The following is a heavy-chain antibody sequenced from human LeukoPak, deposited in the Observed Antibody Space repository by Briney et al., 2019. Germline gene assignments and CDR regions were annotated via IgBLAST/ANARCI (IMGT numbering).Heavy chain of an antibody. J-gene: IGHJ4*02. Sequence: GGSLRLSCAASGFTFSNAWLSWVRQAPGKGLEWVGRIKSKTHGGTIDYAAPVKGRFTISRDDSKNTLYLRMNSLKTEDTAVYYCTTSPLPGVDYWGQGTLVTVSS. D-gene: IGHD3-10*01. V-gene: IGHV3-15*01. CDR3: TTSPLPGVDY. CDR1: GFTFSNAW. CDR2: IKSKTHGGTI.